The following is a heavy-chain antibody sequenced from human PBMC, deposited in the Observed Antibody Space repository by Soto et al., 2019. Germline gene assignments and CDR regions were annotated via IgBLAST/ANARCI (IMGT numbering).Heavy chain of an antibody. CDR2: ISAYNGNT. CDR1: GYTFASYA. V-gene: IGHV1-18*01. CDR3: ARDPPPPDY. J-gene: IGHJ4*02. Sequence: QVQLVQSGAEVKKPGASVKVSCKASGYTFASYAISWMRQAPGQGLEWMGWISAYNGNTNYAQKLQARVTMTTDTSTSTAYMELRRLRSADTAVYSCARDPPPPDYWGQGTLVTVSS.